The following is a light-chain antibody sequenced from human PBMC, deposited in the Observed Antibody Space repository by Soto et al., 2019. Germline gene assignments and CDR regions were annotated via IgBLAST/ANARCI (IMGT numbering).Light chain of an antibody. CDR2: RNN. J-gene: IGLJ2*01. CDR1: SSNIGANY. V-gene: IGLV1-47*01. Sequence: QSVLTQPPSESGTPGQRVTISCSGSSSNIGANYVCWYQQLPETAPKLLIYRNNQRPSGVPDRFSGSKSGTSASLAISGLRSEDEADYYCAAWDDTLSDLVFGGGTQLTVL. CDR3: AAWDDTLSDLV.